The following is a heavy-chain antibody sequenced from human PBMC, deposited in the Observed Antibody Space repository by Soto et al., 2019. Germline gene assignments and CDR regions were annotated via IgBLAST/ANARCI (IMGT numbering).Heavy chain of an antibody. J-gene: IGHJ4*02. Sequence: SETLSLTCTVSGGSISSSIYYWGWIRQPPGKGLEWIGSIYYSGSTYYNPSLKSRVTISVDTSKNQFSLKLSSVTAADTAVYYCLSGQNYDFWSGYYLDYWGQGTLVTVSS. D-gene: IGHD3-3*01. CDR3: LSGQNYDFWSGYYLDY. CDR1: GGSISSSIYY. V-gene: IGHV4-39*01. CDR2: IYYSGST.